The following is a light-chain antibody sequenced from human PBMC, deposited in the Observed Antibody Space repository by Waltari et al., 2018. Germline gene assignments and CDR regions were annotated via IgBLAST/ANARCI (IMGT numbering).Light chain of an antibody. Sequence: DIQMTQSPSTLSASVGDRVTITCRASQSISFWLAWYQQKPGKAPKLLIYKASGLESGVPSRFSGSGSGTEFTLTISSLQPDDFATYYCQQYNSYRTFGQGTKVEIK. V-gene: IGKV1-5*03. CDR1: QSISFW. CDR2: KAS. CDR3: QQYNSYRT. J-gene: IGKJ1*01.